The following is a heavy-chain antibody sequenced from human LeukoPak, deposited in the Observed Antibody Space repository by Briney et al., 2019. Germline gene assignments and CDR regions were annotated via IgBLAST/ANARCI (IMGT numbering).Heavy chain of an antibody. V-gene: IGHV3-9*01. D-gene: IGHD3-22*01. CDR2: ISWNSGSI. Sequence: GGSLRLSCAASGFTFDDYAMHWVRQAPGKGLEWVSGISWNSGSIGYADSVKGRFTISRDNAKNSLYLQMNSLRAEDTALYYCAKEVIVGNFDYWGQGTLLPSPQ. CDR3: AKEVIVGNFDY. CDR1: GFTFDDYA. J-gene: IGHJ4*02.